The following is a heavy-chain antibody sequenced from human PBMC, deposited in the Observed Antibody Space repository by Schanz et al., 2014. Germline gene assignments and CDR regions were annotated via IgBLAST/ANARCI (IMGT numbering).Heavy chain of an antibody. V-gene: IGHV3-33*06. CDR2: ISYDGSSK. D-gene: IGHD3-10*01. CDR1: GFTFSSYG. Sequence: QVHLVESGGGVVQPGRSLRLSCAASGFTFSSYGMHWVRQAPGRGLEWVALISYDGSSKNHADSVQGRFTISRDNSKNALYLQMDSLRAEDTAVYYCAKDQGSYGSGSYSYFDYWGQGTLVAVSS. CDR3: AKDQGSYGSGSYSYFDY. J-gene: IGHJ4*02.